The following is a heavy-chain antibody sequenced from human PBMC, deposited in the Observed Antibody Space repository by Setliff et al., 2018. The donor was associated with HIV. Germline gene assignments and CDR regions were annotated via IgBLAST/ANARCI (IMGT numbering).Heavy chain of an antibody. CDR2: INPKSGAT. V-gene: IGHV1-2*02. Sequence: ASVKVSCKAFGYTFTGYYMHWVRQAPGQGLEWMGWINPKSGATNYTQNFQGRVTMTRDTSISTAYMELRRLRSDDTAMYYCARDQTPLDAFDIWGQGTMVTVSS. D-gene: IGHD2-15*01. CDR3: ARDQTPLDAFDI. CDR1: GYTFTGYY. J-gene: IGHJ3*02.